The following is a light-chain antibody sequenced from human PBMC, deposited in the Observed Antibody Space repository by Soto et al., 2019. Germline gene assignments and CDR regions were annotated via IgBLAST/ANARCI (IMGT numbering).Light chain of an antibody. CDR1: QSVSSRY. V-gene: IGKV3-20*01. Sequence: EVVLRQSPDTLSLSPGXRATLSCRASQSVSSRYLAWYQQRPGQAPRLLIYGASNRATGIPDNFSGSGSGTDFILTISRLEPDDFAVYYCQQYGAFPHTFGGGTKVDNK. J-gene: IGKJ4*01. CDR3: QQYGAFPHT. CDR2: GAS.